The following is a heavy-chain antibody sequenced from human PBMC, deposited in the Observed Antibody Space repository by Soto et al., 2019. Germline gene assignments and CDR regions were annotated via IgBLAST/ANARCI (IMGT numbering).Heavy chain of an antibody. V-gene: IGHV3-48*02. D-gene: IGHD6-25*01. Sequence: EVQLVESGGGLVQPGGSLRLSCAASGFTFSSYSMNWVRQAPGKGLEWVSYISSSSSTIYYADSVKGRFTISRDNAKNSLYLQMNSLRDEDTAVYYCARDFRAAKYYNGMDVWGQGTTVTVSS. CDR2: ISSSSSTI. CDR1: GFTFSSYS. J-gene: IGHJ6*02. CDR3: ARDFRAAKYYNGMDV.